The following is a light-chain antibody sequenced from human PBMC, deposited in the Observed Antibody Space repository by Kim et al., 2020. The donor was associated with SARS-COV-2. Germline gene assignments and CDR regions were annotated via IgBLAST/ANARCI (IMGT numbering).Light chain of an antibody. CDR2: GAS. Sequence: APGERATLSCRASRSVGSSYLGWYQQKAGPATMLLYDGASRRATGPPKRIGGRGWGTDFPITISRLEAEDAAGYYCQQYGSSTWTFGQGTKVEIK. J-gene: IGKJ1*01. CDR3: QQYGSSTWT. CDR1: RSVGSSY. V-gene: IGKV3-20*01.